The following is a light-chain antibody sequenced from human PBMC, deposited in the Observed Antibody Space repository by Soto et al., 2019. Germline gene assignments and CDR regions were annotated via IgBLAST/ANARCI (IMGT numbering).Light chain of an antibody. J-gene: IGLJ2*01. CDR1: NIGRKS. V-gene: IGLV3-21*02. Sequence: SYVLTQPPSVSVAPGQTARITCGETNIGRKSVHWYQQKPGQAPVVVVYDDRDRPSGIPERFSGSNSGNTAALTISRVEAGDEADYYCQLWDSNSDHVVFGGGTKLTVL. CDR2: DDR. CDR3: QLWDSNSDHVV.